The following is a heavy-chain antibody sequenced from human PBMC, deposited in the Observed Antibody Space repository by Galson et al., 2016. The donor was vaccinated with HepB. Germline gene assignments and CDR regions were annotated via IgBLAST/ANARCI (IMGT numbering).Heavy chain of an antibody. CDR3: AKGNTGPDY. J-gene: IGHJ4*02. Sequence: SLRLSCAASGFSFGSYGMSWVRQAPGKGLEWVSTISGSGIHTFYGDAGKGRFTISRENSKNTLYLQMRTLGVEDTAGYYCAKGNTGPDYWGQGTLVTVSS. CDR1: GFSFGSYG. CDR2: ISGSGIHT. D-gene: IGHD5-18*01. V-gene: IGHV3-23*01.